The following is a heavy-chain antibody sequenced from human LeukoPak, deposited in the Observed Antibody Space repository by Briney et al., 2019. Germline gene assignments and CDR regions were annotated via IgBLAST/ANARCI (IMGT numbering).Heavy chain of an antibody. Sequence: SVKVSCKASGGTFSSYAISWVRQAPGQGLEWMGRIIPILGIANYAQKFQGRVTITADKSMSTAYMELSSLRSDDTAVYYCARDRRGEYSYGDYWGQGTLVTVSS. CDR3: ARDRRGEYSYGDY. D-gene: IGHD5-18*01. J-gene: IGHJ4*02. V-gene: IGHV1-69*04. CDR1: GGTFSSYA. CDR2: IIPILGIA.